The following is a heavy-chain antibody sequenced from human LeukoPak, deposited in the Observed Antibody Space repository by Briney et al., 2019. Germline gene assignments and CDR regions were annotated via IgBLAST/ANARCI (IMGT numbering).Heavy chain of an antibody. D-gene: IGHD5-18*01. CDR2: INHSGST. CDR3: ARAGLYVDTAMAYFDY. V-gene: IGHV4-34*01. CDR1: GGSFSGYY. J-gene: IGHJ4*02. Sequence: SETLSLTCAVYGGSFSGYYWSWIRQPPGKGLGWIGEINHSGSTNYNPSLKSRVTISVDTSKNQFSLKLSSVTAADTAVYYCARAGLYVDTAMAYFDYWGQGTLVTVSS.